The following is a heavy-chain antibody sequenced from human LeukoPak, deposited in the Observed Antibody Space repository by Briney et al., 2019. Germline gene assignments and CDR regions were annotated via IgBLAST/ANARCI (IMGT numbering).Heavy chain of an antibody. V-gene: IGHV3-21*01. J-gene: IGHJ4*02. D-gene: IGHD2-8*01. CDR1: GFTFSHYA. Sequence: GGSLRLSCAASGFTFSHYARNWVRQAPGKGLEWVSSISSGGSYISYADSVKGRFTVSRDNAKDSLFLQMRSLRDEDTAVYYCARGPALYCTSSSCLDGVDWGQGTLVSVSS. CDR2: ISSGGSYI. CDR3: ARGPALYCTSSSCLDGVD.